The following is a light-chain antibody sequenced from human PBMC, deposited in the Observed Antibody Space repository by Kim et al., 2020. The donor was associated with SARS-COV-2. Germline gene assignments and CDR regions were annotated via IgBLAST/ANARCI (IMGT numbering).Light chain of an antibody. V-gene: IGKV4-1*01. CDR1: QSILDSSNNKNY. CDR3: QQYYRSPCS. J-gene: IGKJ2*04. CDR2: WAS. Sequence: RATINCKSCQSILDSSNNKNYLAWYQQKPGLPPKLLIYWASTRESGVPDRFSGSGSGTDFTLTISSLQAEDVAVYYCQQYYRSPCSFGQGTKLEI.